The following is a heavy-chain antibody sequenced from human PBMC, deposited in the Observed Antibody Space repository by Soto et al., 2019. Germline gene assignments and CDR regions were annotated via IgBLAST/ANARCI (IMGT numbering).Heavy chain of an antibody. D-gene: IGHD4-4*01. CDR2: ILYDGSNE. J-gene: IGHJ6*02. CDR1: GFTFSNYG. CDR3: AKSRDGYSFYYYYGMDV. Sequence: QVQLVESGGGVGQHGRSLRVSCAASGFTFSNYGMHWVRQAPGKGLEWVALILYDGSNEYYADSVKGRFTISRDNPKNTLYLQMNNLRAEDTAVYYCAKSRDGYSFYYYYGMDVWGQGTTDTVSS. V-gene: IGHV3-30*18.